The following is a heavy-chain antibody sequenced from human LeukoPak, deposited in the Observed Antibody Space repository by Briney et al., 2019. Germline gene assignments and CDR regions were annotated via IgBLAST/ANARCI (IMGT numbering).Heavy chain of an antibody. CDR1: GGSFSGYY. CDR3: ATDSSGYYLYYYYGMDV. Sequence: SETLSLTCAVYGGSFSGYYWSWIRQPPGKGLEWMGEINHSGSTNYNPSLKSRVTISVDTSKNQFSLKLSSVTAADTAVYYCATDSSGYYLYYYYGMDVWGQGTTVTVSS. CDR2: INHSGST. J-gene: IGHJ6*02. D-gene: IGHD3-22*01. V-gene: IGHV4-34*01.